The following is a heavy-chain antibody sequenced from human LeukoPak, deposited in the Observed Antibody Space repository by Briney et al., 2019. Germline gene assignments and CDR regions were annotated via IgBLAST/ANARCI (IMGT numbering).Heavy chain of an antibody. J-gene: IGHJ6*02. Sequence: ASVKVSCKASGYTFTSYYMHWVRQAPGLGLERMGIINPSGGSTSYAQKFQGRVTMTRDTSTSTVYMELSSLRSEDTAVYYCARDQPLGIAAGYYYYYGMDVWGQGTTVTVSS. CDR2: INPSGGST. CDR1: GYTFTSYY. V-gene: IGHV1-46*01. CDR3: ARDQPLGIAAGYYYYYGMDV. D-gene: IGHD6-13*01.